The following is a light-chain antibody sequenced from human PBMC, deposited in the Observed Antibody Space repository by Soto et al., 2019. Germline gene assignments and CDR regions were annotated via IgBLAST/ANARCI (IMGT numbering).Light chain of an antibody. Sequence: QSALTQPASVSGSPGQSITISCTGTRSDVGDYNYVSWYRQHPGKAPKLMIYDVTYRPSGVSNRFSGSKSGNTASLTISGLQAEDEADYYCISYTSSSTLVVFGGGTQLTV. CDR1: RSDVGDYNY. CDR3: ISYTSSSTLVV. J-gene: IGLJ2*01. V-gene: IGLV2-14*03. CDR2: DVT.